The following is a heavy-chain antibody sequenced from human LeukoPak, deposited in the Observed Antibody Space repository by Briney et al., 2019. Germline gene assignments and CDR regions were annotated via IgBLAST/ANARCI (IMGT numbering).Heavy chain of an antibody. CDR1: GFTFSSYS. D-gene: IGHD3-22*01. Sequence: GGSLRLSCAASGFTFSSYSMNWVRQAPGKGLEWLSYISRSGRTIYYADSVKGRFTISRDNAKNSLYLHMNSLRAEDTAVYYCAREMDYYDSRPLDYWGRGTLVTVSS. V-gene: IGHV3-48*04. J-gene: IGHJ4*02. CDR3: AREMDYYDSRPLDY. CDR2: ISRSGRTI.